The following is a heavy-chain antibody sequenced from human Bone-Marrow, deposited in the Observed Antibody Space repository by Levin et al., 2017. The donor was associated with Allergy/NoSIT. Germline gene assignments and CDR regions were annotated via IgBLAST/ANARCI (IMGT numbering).Heavy chain of an antibody. J-gene: IGHJ6*02. CDR3: ATERHDFWSGFDV. CDR2: FHPEDAET. CDR1: GYTLTELS. Sequence: PGESLKISCKVSGYTLTELSIHWVRQAPEKGLEWMGGFHPEDAETIYAQKFQGRVTMTEDTSTDTAYMELSSLRSDDTAIYYCATERHDFWSGFDVWGQGTTVTVSS. V-gene: IGHV1-24*01. D-gene: IGHD3-3*01.